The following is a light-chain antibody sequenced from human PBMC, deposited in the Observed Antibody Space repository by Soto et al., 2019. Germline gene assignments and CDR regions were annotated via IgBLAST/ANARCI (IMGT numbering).Light chain of an antibody. CDR3: QQYHSYSYT. V-gene: IGKV1-5*03. Sequence: DIQMTQSPSTLSASVGDRVTITCRASQSISSWLAWYQQKPGKAPKLLIYTTSSLESGVPSRFSGSGSGTDFTLTISSLQPDDFATYYCQQYHSYSYTFGQGTKVEIK. CDR1: QSISSW. J-gene: IGKJ2*01. CDR2: TTS.